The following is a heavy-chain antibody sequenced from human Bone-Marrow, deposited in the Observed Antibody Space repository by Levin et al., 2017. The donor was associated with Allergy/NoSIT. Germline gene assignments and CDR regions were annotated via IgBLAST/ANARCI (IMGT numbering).Heavy chain of an antibody. CDR1: GVSISNSRNY. D-gene: IGHD3-10*01. CDR2: VYRTGST. Sequence: SETLSLTCSVSGVSISNSRNYWVWIRQPPGKGLEWVASVYRTGSTYYSPSLASRLTISVDTSKNQFSLSLNSVPAADTAVAYCAIFPYTYYYDSVTLRWGQGTLVTVSS. J-gene: IGHJ4*02. V-gene: IGHV4-39*01. CDR3: AIFPYTYYYDSVTLR.